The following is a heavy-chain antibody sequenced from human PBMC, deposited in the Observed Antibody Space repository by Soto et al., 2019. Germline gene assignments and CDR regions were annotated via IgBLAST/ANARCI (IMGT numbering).Heavy chain of an antibody. Sequence: QLQLQESGPGLVKPSETLSLTCTVSGDSISSSISYWGWIRQPPRKGLEWIGNIHYSGTPYYNPSLKSRLTISVDTSKNQFSLRLSSVTAADTAVYYCAMIVLSPAALGTIDYWGQGTLVTVSS. J-gene: IGHJ4*02. V-gene: IGHV4-39*01. CDR2: IHYSGTP. CDR1: GDSISSSISY. D-gene: IGHD2-2*01. CDR3: AMIVLSPAALGTIDY.